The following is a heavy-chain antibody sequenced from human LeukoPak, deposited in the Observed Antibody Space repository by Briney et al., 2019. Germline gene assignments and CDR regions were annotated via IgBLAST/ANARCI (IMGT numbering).Heavy chain of an antibody. CDR1: GFTFSDYY. J-gene: IGHJ4*02. V-gene: IGHV3-11*01. CDR2: ISSSGSTI. CDR3: ARDRSSSVVAAAGTSGY. D-gene: IGHD6-13*01. Sequence: GGSLRLSCAASGFTFSDYYMSWIRQAPGKGLEWVSYISSSGSTIYYADSVKGRFTISRDNAKNSLYLQMNSLRAEDTAVYYWARDRSSSVVAAAGTSGYWGQGTLVTVSS.